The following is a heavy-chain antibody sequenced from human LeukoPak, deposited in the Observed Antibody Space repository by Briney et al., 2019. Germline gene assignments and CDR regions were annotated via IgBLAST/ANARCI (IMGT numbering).Heavy chain of an antibody. Sequence: WASVKVSCKASGYTFTSYYMHWVRQAPGQGLEWMGIINPSGGSTSYAQKFQGRVTMTRDTSTSTVYMELSSLRSDDTAVYYCARERLDFYDSRGYDYWGQGTLVTVSS. CDR2: INPSGGST. CDR1: GYTFTSYY. CDR3: ARERLDFYDSRGYDY. J-gene: IGHJ4*02. V-gene: IGHV1-46*01. D-gene: IGHD3-22*01.